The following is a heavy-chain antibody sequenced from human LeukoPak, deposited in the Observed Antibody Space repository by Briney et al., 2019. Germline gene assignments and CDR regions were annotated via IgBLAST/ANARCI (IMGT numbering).Heavy chain of an antibody. V-gene: IGHV1-18*04. J-gene: IGHJ5*02. D-gene: IGHD3-9*01. CDR1: GYTSTSYG. CDR3: ARAYYDILTGYFNWFDP. CDR2: ISAYNGNT. Sequence: ASVKVSCKASGYTSTSYGISWVRQAPGQGLEWMGWISAYNGNTNYAQKLQGRVTMTTDTSTSTAYIELRSLRSDDTAVYYCARAYYDILTGYFNWFDPWGQGTLVTVSS.